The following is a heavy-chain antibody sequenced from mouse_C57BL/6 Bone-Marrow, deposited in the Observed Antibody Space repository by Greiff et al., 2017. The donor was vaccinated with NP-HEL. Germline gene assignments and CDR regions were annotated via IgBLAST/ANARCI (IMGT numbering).Heavy chain of an antibody. CDR1: GFSLTSYG. CDR3: AKGGMIY. V-gene: IGHV2-4*01. J-gene: IGHJ3*01. Sequence: QVQLQQSGPGLVQPSQSLSITCTVSGFSLTSYGVHWVRQPPGKGLEWLGVIWSGGSTDYNAAFISRLSISKDNSKSQVFFKMNSLQAVDTAIYYCAKGGMIYWGQGTLVTVSA. CDR2: IWSGGST. D-gene: IGHD2-3*01.